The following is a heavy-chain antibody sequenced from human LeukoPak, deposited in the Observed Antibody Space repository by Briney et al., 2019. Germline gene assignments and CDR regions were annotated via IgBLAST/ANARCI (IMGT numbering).Heavy chain of an antibody. CDR2: INPNSGGT. J-gene: IGHJ5*02. V-gene: IGHV1-2*02. CDR1: GYTFTGYY. CDR3: ARPKLPAAGIGFDP. Sequence: ASVKVSCKASGYTFTGYYMHWVRQAPGQGLEWMGWINPNSGGTNYAQKFQGRVTMTRDTSISTAYMELSRLRSDDTAVYYCARPKLPAAGIGFDPWGQGTLVTVSS. D-gene: IGHD2-2*01.